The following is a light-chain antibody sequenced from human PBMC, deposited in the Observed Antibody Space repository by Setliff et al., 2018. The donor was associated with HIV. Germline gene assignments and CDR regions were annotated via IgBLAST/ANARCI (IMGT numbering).Light chain of an antibody. CDR1: SSDVGGYNY. V-gene: IGLV2-14*03. Sequence: ALAQPASVSGSPGQSITISCTGTSSDVGGYNYVSWYQQQPGKAPKLMVYDVSNRPSGVSDRFSGSKSGNTASLTISGLQAEDEADYYCSSYTTTIHVLFGGGTKVTVL. J-gene: IGLJ2*01. CDR2: DVS. CDR3: SSYTTTIHVL.